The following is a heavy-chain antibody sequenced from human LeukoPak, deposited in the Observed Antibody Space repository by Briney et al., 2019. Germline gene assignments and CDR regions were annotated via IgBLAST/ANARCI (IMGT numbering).Heavy chain of an antibody. CDR3: TWSGLKIES. D-gene: IGHD3-3*01. V-gene: IGHV3-15*01. Sequence: RAGGSLRLSCTASGFTFGDYAMSWVRQAPRKGLEWVAQIKTENDGGTTDYAAPVKGRFTISRDDSKNALFLQMNSLKTEDTAVYYCTWSGLKIESWGQGTLVTVSS. CDR1: GFTFGDYA. J-gene: IGHJ4*02. CDR2: IKTENDGGTT.